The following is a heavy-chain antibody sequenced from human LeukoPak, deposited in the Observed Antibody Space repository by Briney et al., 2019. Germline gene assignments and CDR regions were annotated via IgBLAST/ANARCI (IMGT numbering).Heavy chain of an antibody. Sequence: GGSLRLSCAASGFTFSSYAMSWVRQDPGTGLEWVSAISGSGGSTYYADSVRGRFTISRDNSKNTLYLQMNSLRAEDTAVYYCAKGPSPYCSSTSCSFPGDYWGQGTLVTVSS. CDR3: AKGPSPYCSSTSCSFPGDY. J-gene: IGHJ4*02. CDR2: ISGSGGST. CDR1: GFTFSSYA. V-gene: IGHV3-23*01. D-gene: IGHD2-2*01.